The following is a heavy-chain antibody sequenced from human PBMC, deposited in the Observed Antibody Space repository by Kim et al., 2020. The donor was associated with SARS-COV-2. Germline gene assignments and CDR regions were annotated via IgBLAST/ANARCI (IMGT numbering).Heavy chain of an antibody. CDR3: ARDPYDYGDFAGWCAFDI. Sequence: KGRFTLSRDNAKNSPYLQMNSLRAEDTAVYYCARDPYDYGDFAGWCAFDIWGQGTMVTVSS. J-gene: IGHJ3*02. V-gene: IGHV3-11*04. D-gene: IGHD4-17*01.